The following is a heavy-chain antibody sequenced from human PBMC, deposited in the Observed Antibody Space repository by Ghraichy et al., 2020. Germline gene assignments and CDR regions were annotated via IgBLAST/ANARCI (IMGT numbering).Heavy chain of an antibody. D-gene: IGHD3-22*01. V-gene: IGHV1-24*01. CDR1: GYTLTELS. CDR2: FDPEDGET. CDR3: ATGWLLFDAFDI. Sequence: ASVKVSCKVFGYTLTELSMHWVRQAPGKGLEWMGGFDPEDGETIYAQKFQGRVTMTEDTSTDTAYMELSSLRSEDTAVYYCATGWLLFDAFDIWGQGTMVTVSS. J-gene: IGHJ3*02.